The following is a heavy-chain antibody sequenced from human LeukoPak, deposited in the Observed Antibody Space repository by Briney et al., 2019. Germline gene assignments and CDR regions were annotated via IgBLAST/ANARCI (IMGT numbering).Heavy chain of an antibody. CDR2: ISGSGDNT. CDR1: GFTLSSYA. CDR3: AKKPVSSYDYYFDY. D-gene: IGHD5-12*01. Sequence: GGSLRLSCAASGFTLSSYAMNWVRQAPGKGLAWVSTISGSGDNTYYADSVKGRFTISRDNSKNTLYLQMNSLRAEDTAVYYCAKKPVSSYDYYFDYWGQGTLVTVSS. J-gene: IGHJ4*02. V-gene: IGHV3-23*01.